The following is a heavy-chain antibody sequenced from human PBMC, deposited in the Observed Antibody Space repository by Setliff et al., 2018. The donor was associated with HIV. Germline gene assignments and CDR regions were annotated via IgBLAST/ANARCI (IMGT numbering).Heavy chain of an antibody. J-gene: IGHJ6*03. CDR2: ISSSGSYI. Sequence: PGGSLRLSCTVSGFTFISSTMNWVRQAPGKGLEWVASISSSGSYIHYADSVKGRFSISRDSAENSLYLQMNSLRAEDTALYYCARDQIYYDSRYYYYMDVWGKGTTVTVSS. CDR3: ARDQIYYDSRYYYYMDV. CDR1: GFTFISST. D-gene: IGHD3-22*01. V-gene: IGHV3-21*04.